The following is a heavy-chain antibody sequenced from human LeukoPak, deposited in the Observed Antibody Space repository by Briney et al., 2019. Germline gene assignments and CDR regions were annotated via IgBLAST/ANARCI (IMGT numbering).Heavy chain of an antibody. V-gene: IGHV3-21*01. CDR1: GFTFSSYS. D-gene: IGHD5-12*01. CDR3: ARLYSGYDAVDY. J-gene: IGHJ4*02. Sequence: PGGSLRLSCAASGFTFSSYSMNWVRQAPGKGLEWVSSISSSSSYIYYADSVKGRFTISRDNAKNSLYLQMNSLRAEDTAVYYCARLYSGYDAVDYWGQGTLVTVSS. CDR2: ISSSSSYI.